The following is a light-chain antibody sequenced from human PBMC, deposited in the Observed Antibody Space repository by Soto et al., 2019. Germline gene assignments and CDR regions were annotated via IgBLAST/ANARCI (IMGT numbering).Light chain of an antibody. CDR3: AAWDDSLRGVV. V-gene: IGLV1-47*01. Sequence: QSVLTQPPSASGTPGQRVTISCSGSRSNIGSNYVSWYQQLPGTAPKLLIYRNTQRHSRVPDRFSGSKSGTSASLAISGLRSDDVAEYYCAAWDDSLRGVVLGGGNQRTVL. J-gene: IGLJ2*01. CDR2: RNT. CDR1: RSNIGSNY.